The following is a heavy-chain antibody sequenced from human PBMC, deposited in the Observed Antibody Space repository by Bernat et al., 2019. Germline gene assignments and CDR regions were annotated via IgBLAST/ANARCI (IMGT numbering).Heavy chain of an antibody. CDR1: GFPVSDHY. CDR3: ARDMSGSGWRIDY. D-gene: IGHD6-19*01. V-gene: IGHV3-72*01. J-gene: IGHJ4*02. CDR2: SRDKSQRHPN. Sequence: EVQLVESGGDLVQPGGSLRLSCAVSGFPVSDHYMEWFRQAPGQGLEWVGCSRDKSQRHPNQYAAYVQGRSTISREDSKNSLYLQMNSLKNEDTAVYYCARDMSGSGWRIDYWGQGTLVTVSS.